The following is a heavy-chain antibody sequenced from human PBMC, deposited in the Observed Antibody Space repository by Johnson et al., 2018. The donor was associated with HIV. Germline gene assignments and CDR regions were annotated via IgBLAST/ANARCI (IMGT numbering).Heavy chain of an antibody. CDR3: ARGRKDIGAADGLDNDAFDM. V-gene: IGHV3-30*03. Sequence: QVQLVESGGGVVQPGRSLRLSCAASGFTFSDYAMHWVRLPPGKGLQWVAVISYDGTNKYYADSVQGRFTISRDDSKDTLYLQMDSLRAEDSALYYCARGRKDIGAADGLDNDAFDMWGQGTLVTVSS. J-gene: IGHJ3*02. D-gene: IGHD6-25*01. CDR1: GFTFSDYA. CDR2: ISYDGTNK.